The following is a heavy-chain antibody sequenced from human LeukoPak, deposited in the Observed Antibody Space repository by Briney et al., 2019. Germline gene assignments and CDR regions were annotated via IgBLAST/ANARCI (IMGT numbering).Heavy chain of an antibody. V-gene: IGHV1-24*01. CDR1: GYTLTELS. Sequence: ATVKVSCKVSGYTLTELSVHWVRQAPGKGLEWMGGFDPEDGETIYAQKFQGRVTMTEDTSTDTAYMELSSLRSEDTAVYYCATDPSTGDHFDYWGQGTLVTVSS. D-gene: IGHD7-27*01. CDR3: ATDPSTGDHFDY. J-gene: IGHJ4*02. CDR2: FDPEDGET.